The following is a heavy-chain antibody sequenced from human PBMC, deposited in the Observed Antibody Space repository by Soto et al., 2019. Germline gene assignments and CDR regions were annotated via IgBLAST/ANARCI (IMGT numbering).Heavy chain of an antibody. CDR3: AKAKFDFWSGYWSPSLDF. CDR1: RYTFTSYY. D-gene: IGHD3-3*01. Sequence: ASVKVSCKASRYTFTSYYIHWVRQAPGQGLEWMGWINPNNGYTKYTQKFQGRVTVTRDTSITTAYLELTRLQSDDTAVYYCAKAKFDFWSGYWSPSLDFWGQGTLVTVSS. V-gene: IGHV1-2*02. CDR2: INPNNGYT. J-gene: IGHJ4*02.